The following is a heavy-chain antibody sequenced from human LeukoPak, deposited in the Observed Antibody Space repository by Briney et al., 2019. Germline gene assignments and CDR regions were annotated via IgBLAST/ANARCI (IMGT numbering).Heavy chain of an antibody. CDR2: ISGSGGNT. V-gene: IGHV3-23*01. CDR3: AKGLWGSSYDY. CDR1: GFTFNNFA. D-gene: IGHD6-13*01. J-gene: IGHJ4*02. Sequence: GASLRLSCAASGFTFNNFAMSWVRQAPGKGLEWVSGISGSGGNTHYADSVKGRFTISRDNSKNTLYLQMNSLRAEDTAVYYCAKGLWGSSYDYWGQGTLVTVSS.